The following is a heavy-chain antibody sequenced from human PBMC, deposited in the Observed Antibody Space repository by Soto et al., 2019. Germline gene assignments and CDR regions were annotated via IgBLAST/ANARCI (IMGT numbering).Heavy chain of an antibody. CDR1: GGTFSSYA. CDR3: ARQYGSGRDWFDP. CDR2: IIPIFGTA. Sequence: LVKVSCKASGGTFSSYAISWVRQAPGQGLEWMGGIIPIFGTANYAQKFQGRVTITADESTSTAYMELSSLRSEDAAVYYCARQYGSGRDWFDPWGQGTLVTVSS. D-gene: IGHD3-10*01. J-gene: IGHJ5*02. V-gene: IGHV1-69*13.